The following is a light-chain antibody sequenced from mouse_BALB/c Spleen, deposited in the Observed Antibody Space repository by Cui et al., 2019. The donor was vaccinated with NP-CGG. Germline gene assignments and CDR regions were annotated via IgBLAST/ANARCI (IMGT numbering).Light chain of an antibody. CDR1: IGAVTTSNY. CDR2: GTN. CDR3: ALWYSNHWV. V-gene: IGLV1*01. Sequence: QAVVTQESALTTSPGETVTFTCRSSIGAVTTSNYANWVQEKPDHLFTGLIGGTNNRAPGVPARFSGSLIGDKAALTITGAQTEDGAMYFCALWYSNHWVFGGGTKLTVL. J-gene: IGLJ1*01.